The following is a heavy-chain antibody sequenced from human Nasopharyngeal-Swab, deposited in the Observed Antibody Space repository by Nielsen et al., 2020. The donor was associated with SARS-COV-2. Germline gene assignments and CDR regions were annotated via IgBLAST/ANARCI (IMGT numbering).Heavy chain of an antibody. D-gene: IGHD4-17*01. CDR3: ARETYGDRSY. J-gene: IGHJ4*02. Sequence: ESLKISCAASGFTFSSYSMNWVRQAPGKGLEWVSSISSSSSYIYYADSVKGRFTISRDNAKNSLYLQMNSLRAEDTAVYYCARETYGDRSYWGQGTLVTVSS. CDR1: GFTFSSYS. V-gene: IGHV3-21*01. CDR2: ISSSSSYI.